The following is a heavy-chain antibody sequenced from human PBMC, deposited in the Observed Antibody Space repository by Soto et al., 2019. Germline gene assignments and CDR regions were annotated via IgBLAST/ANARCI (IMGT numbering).Heavy chain of an antibody. CDR2: ITWNSGSI. V-gene: IGHV3-9*01. CDR1: GFTFHDYA. CDR3: AKDIREYSSGWTYFDY. J-gene: IGHJ4*01. Sequence: EVQLVESGGGLVQPGRSLKLSCAASGFTFHDYAMHWVRQGQGKGLEWVSGITWNSGSIDYADSVKGRFTISRDNAKHSLYLQMNSLRPEDTALYYCAKDIREYSSGWTYFDYWGHGTLVTVSS. D-gene: IGHD6-19*01.